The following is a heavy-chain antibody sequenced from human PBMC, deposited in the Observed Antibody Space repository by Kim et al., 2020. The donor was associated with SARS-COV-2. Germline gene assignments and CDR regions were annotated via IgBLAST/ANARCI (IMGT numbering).Heavy chain of an antibody. J-gene: IGHJ4*02. CDR3: ARDLPLYDYARMDY. D-gene: IGHD3-16*01. Sequence: GGSLRLSCAASGFTFSSYWMSWVRQAPGKGLEWVANIKQDGSEKYFVDSVKGRFTISRDNAKNSLYLQMNSLRAEDTAVYYCARDLPLYDYARMDYWGQGTLVTVSS. V-gene: IGHV3-7*01. CDR1: GFTFSSYW. CDR2: IKQDGSEK.